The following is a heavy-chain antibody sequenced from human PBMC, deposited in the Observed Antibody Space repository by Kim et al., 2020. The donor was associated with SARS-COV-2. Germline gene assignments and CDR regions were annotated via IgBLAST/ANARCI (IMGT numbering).Heavy chain of an antibody. CDR3: ARAASGLRMDV. CDR1: GFTFSSYW. Sequence: GGSLRLSCAASGFTFSSYWMHWVRQAPGKGLVWVSRVNSDGSSTSYADSVKGRFTISRDNAKNTLYLQMNSLRAEDTAVYYCARAASGLRMDVWGQGTTVTVSS. CDR2: VNSDGSST. D-gene: IGHD6-19*01. J-gene: IGHJ6*02. V-gene: IGHV3-74*01.